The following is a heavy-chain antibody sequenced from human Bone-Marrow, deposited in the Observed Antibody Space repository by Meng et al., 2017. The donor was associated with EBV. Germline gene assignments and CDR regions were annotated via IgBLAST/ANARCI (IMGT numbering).Heavy chain of an antibody. J-gene: IGHJ4*02. D-gene: IGHD3-10*01. CDR3: ALWFREHFDY. V-gene: IGHV3-53*01. Sequence: QRVRYGGGFIQPGGSLRLSCAASGFTVSTNYRSWVRQAPGKGLEWVSIIYSGGSTYYADSVKGRFTISRDNSKNTLYLQMNNLRADDTAVYYCALWFREHFDYWGQGTLVTVSS. CDR2: IYSGGST. CDR1: GFTVSTNY.